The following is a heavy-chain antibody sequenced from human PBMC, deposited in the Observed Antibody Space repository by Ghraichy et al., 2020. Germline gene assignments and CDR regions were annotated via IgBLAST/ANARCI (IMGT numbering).Heavy chain of an antibody. D-gene: IGHD4-23*01. CDR3: ARGYGGNPDAFDI. CDR1: GFTFSSYW. CDR2: IKQDGSEK. Sequence: GRSLRLSCAASGFTFSSYWMSWVRQAPGKGLEWVANIKQDGSEKYYVDSVKGRFTISRDNAKNSLYLQMNSLRAEDTDVYYCARGYGGNPDAFDIWGQGTMVTVCS. V-gene: IGHV3-7*01. J-gene: IGHJ3*02.